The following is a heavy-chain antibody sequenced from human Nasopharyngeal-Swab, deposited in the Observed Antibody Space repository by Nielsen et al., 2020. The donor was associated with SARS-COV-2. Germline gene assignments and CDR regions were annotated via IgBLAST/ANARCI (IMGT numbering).Heavy chain of an antibody. CDR1: GFTFSSYW. J-gene: IGHJ6*02. CDR2: IKQDGSEK. Sequence: GESLKTSCAASGFTFSSYWMSWVRQAPGKGLEWVANIKQDGSEKYYVDSVKGRFTISRDNAKNSLYLQMNSLRAEDTAVYYCARGLIGMDVWGQGTTVTVSS. CDR3: ARGLIGMDV. V-gene: IGHV3-7*01.